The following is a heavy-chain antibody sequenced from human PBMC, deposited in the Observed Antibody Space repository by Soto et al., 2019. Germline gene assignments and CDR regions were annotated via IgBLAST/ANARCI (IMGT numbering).Heavy chain of an antibody. Sequence: GGSLRLSCAASGFTFSSYGMHWVRQAPGKGLEWVAGIWYDGSNKYYADSVKGRFTISRDNSKNTLYLQMNSLRAEDTAVYYCARDTRYDSSGYYSPLFDYWGQGTLVTVSS. CDR2: IWYDGSNK. D-gene: IGHD3-22*01. V-gene: IGHV3-33*01. J-gene: IGHJ4*02. CDR1: GFTFSSYG. CDR3: ARDTRYDSSGYYSPLFDY.